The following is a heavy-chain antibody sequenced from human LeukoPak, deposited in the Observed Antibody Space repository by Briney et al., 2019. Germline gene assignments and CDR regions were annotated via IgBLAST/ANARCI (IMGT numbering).Heavy chain of an antibody. J-gene: IGHJ6*02. CDR2: ISTSGSTI. CDR3: ARVKYYYGTDV. Sequence: GGSLGLSCAASGFTFSDYYMSWIRQAPGKGLEWVSYISTSGSTIYYADSVKGRFTISRDNAKNSLYLQMNSPRAEDTAVYYCARVKYYYGTDVWGQGTTVTVSS. CDR1: GFTFSDYY. V-gene: IGHV3-11*01.